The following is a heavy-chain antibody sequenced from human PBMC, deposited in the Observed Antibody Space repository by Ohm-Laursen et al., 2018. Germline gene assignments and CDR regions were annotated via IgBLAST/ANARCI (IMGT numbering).Heavy chain of an antibody. J-gene: IGHJ6*02. CDR2: INPSGGST. D-gene: IGHD3-9*01. V-gene: IGHV1-46*01. CDR3: ARDQRRYFDWLSSGYYGMDV. Sequence: ASVKVSCKASGYTFTSYYMHWVRQAPGQGLEWMGIINPSGGSTSYAQKFQGRVTMTRDTSTSTVYMELSSLRSEDTAVHYCARDQRRYFDWLSSGYYGMDVWGQGTTVTVSS. CDR1: GYTFTSYY.